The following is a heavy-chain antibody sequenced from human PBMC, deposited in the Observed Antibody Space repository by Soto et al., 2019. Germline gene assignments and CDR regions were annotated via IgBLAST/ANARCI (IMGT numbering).Heavy chain of an antibody. D-gene: IGHD5-18*01. Sequence: GGSLRLSCAASGFTFSSYAMTWVRQAPGTGLEWVSAISGSGGSTYYADSVRGRFTISRDNSKNTLHLQMNNLRAEDTAVYYCAKVVGSWRGYPDYWGQGALVTVS. CDR2: ISGSGGST. CDR3: AKVVGSWRGYPDY. V-gene: IGHV3-23*01. CDR1: GFTFSSYA. J-gene: IGHJ4*02.